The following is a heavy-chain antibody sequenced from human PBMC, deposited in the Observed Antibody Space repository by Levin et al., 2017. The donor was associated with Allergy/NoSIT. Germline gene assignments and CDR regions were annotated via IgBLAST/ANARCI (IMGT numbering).Heavy chain of an antibody. V-gene: IGHV3-48*02. Sequence: GGSLRLSCVASGVSFRRSRLPWVRPAPGKGLEWISYISSSSSSIDYADSVKGRFTISRDNAKNSLFLQMNSLRDEETAVYFCAGMKRNILQAFGIWGQGTMVTVSS. CDR2: ISSSSSSI. CDR1: GVSFRRSR. CDR3: AGMKRNILQAFGI. J-gene: IGHJ3*02. D-gene: IGHD2/OR15-2a*01.